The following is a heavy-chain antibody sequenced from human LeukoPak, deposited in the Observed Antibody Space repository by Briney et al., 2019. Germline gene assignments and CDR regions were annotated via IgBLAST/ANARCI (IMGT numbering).Heavy chain of an antibody. D-gene: IGHD4-11*01. Sequence: SETLSLTCTVSGGPISSSSYYWGWIRQPPGKGLEWIGSIYYSGSTYYNPSLKSRVTISGDTSKKKFSLKLSSVTAADTAVYYCARTTAGIGSDYFDYWGQGALVTVSS. V-gene: IGHV4-39*01. CDR1: GGPISSSSYY. J-gene: IGHJ4*02. CDR3: ARTTAGIGSDYFDY. CDR2: IYYSGST.